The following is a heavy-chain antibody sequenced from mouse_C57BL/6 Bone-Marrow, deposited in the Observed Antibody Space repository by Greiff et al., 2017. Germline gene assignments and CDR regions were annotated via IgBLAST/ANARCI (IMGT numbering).Heavy chain of an antibody. D-gene: IGHD1-1*02. CDR1: GYTFTDYN. Sequence: EVQLQQSGPELVQPGASVKIPCKASGYTFTDYNMDWVKQSHGKSLEWIGDINPNNGGTIYNQKFKGKATLTVDKSSSTAYMERRSLTSEDTAVYYGARWCICGKAALYAMDYWGQGTSVTVSS. CDR3: ARWCICGKAALYAMDY. CDR2: INPNNGGT. V-gene: IGHV1-18*01. J-gene: IGHJ4*01.